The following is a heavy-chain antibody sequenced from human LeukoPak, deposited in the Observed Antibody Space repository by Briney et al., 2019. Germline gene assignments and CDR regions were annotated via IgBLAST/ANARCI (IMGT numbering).Heavy chain of an antibody. J-gene: IGHJ4*02. CDR1: GGTLSSYA. Sequence: GASVKVSCKASGGTLSSYAISWVRQAPGQGLEWMGGIIPIFGTANYAQKFQGRVTITADESTSTAYMELSSLRSEDTAVYYCARVAVYRTLASNLHNDYWGQGTLVTVSS. D-gene: IGHD3-16*02. V-gene: IGHV1-69*13. CDR2: IIPIFGTA. CDR3: ARVAVYRTLASNLHNDY.